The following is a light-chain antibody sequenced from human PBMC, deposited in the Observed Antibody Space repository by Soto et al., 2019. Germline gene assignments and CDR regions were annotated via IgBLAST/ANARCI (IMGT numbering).Light chain of an antibody. Sequence: EVVMTQSPGTLSVSPGERATLSCRASQSVSIYLAWYQQKSGRAPRLLISGASTRATGIPARFSGSGSGTEFTLTISSLQSEDFAVYYCQQYNTWPRTFGQGTKVEI. J-gene: IGKJ1*01. CDR1: QSVSIY. V-gene: IGKV3-15*01. CDR2: GAS. CDR3: QQYNTWPRT.